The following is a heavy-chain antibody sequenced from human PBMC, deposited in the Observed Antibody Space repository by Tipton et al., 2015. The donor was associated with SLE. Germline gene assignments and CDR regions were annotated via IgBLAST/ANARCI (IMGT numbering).Heavy chain of an antibody. V-gene: IGHV4-4*02. Sequence: SLRLSCTASGFTFSDYWMYWVRQPPGKGLEWIGHIDHVENTNLNPSLKSRLSISLQKATNQFSLKLTSVTAGDTAVYYCARASWYSGYYGMDVWGQGTTVTVSS. CDR1: GFTFSDYW. CDR2: IDHVENT. CDR3: ARASWYSGYYGMDV. J-gene: IGHJ6*02. D-gene: IGHD6-13*01.